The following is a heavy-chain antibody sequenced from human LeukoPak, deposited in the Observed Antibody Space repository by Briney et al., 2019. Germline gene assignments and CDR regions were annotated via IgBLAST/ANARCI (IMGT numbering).Heavy chain of an antibody. Sequence: ASVKVSCKASGYTFTNYYMHRVRQAPGQGLEWMGIINPSGGSTSYAQKFQGRVTMTRDTSTSTLYMELSSLRSEDTAVYYCARAGDIVASGEEWFDPWGQGTLVTVSS. D-gene: IGHD5-12*01. CDR1: GYTFTNYY. CDR3: ARAGDIVASGEEWFDP. CDR2: INPSGGST. J-gene: IGHJ5*02. V-gene: IGHV1-46*01.